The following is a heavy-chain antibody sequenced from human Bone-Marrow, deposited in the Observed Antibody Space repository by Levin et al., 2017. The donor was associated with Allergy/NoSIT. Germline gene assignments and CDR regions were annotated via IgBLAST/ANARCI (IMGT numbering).Heavy chain of an antibody. CDR3: ARHADGSNWDRGWQGRQKEYYCYGMDV. CDR1: GYSFTSYW. Sequence: KVSCKGSGYSFTSYWIGWVRQMPGKGLEWMGIIYPGDSDTRYSPSFQGQVTISADKSISTDYLQWSSLKASDTAIYYCARHADGSNWDRGWQGRQKEYYCYGMDVWGQGTTVTVSS. J-gene: IGHJ6*02. V-gene: IGHV5-51*01. CDR2: IYPGDSDT. D-gene: IGHD6-13*01.